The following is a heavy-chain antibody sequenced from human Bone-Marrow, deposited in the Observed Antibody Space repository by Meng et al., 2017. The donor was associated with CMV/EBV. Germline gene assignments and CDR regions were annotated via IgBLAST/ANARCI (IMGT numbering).Heavy chain of an antibody. Sequence: CTVSDGSVISGGDYWSWNRQHPGQGLEWIGYISYTGSTYYKPSLKIRGIMSGDTSQNQSPPTSSWVTAADTAMYYCARVRASGSEDDWGRGTRVTVAS. CDR1: DGSVISGGDY. CDR3: ARVRASGSEDD. CDR2: ISYTGST. D-gene: IGHD3-10*01. J-gene: IGHJ4*02. V-gene: IGHV4-31*03.